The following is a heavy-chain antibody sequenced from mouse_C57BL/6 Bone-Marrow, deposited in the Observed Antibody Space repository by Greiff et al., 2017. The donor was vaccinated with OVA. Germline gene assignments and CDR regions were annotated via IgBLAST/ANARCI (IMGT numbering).Heavy chain of an antibody. D-gene: IGHD1-1*01. J-gene: IGHJ2*01. CDR2: IYPGSGST. CDR3: ARKLRCDY. CDR1: GYTFTSYW. V-gene: IGHV1-55*01. Sequence: VKLQQPGAELVKPGASVKMSCKASGYTFTSYWITWVKQRPGHGLEWIGDIYPGSGSTNYNEKFKSKATLTVDTSSSTAYMQLSSLTAEDSAVYYCARKLRCDYWGQGTTLTVSS.